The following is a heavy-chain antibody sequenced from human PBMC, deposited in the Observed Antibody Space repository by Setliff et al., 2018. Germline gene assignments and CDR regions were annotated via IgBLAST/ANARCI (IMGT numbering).Heavy chain of an antibody. CDR3: ARTCSGSSCYAGLES. Sequence: GGSLRLSCAASAFPFSISSMHWVRQAPGKGLEWVSSISDSSFHIYYSDSVRGRFTISRDNVKNSLYLQMNSLRADDTAVYYCARTCSGSSCYAGLESWGQGTPVTVSS. V-gene: IGHV3-21*01. D-gene: IGHD2-15*01. CDR2: ISDSSFHI. J-gene: IGHJ4*02. CDR1: AFPFSISS.